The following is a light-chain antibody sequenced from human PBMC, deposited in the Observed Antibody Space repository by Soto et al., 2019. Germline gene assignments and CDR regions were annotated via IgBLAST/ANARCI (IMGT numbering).Light chain of an antibody. V-gene: IGKV1-9*01. CDR1: QGISSY. Sequence: DIQLTQSPSFLSASVGDRVTITCRASQGISSYLAWYQQKPGKAPKLLIYAASALQSGVPSRFSGSGSGTEFTLTISSLQPEDFATYYCQQLNSYSYTFGQGTKPEIK. CDR3: QQLNSYSYT. CDR2: AAS. J-gene: IGKJ2*01.